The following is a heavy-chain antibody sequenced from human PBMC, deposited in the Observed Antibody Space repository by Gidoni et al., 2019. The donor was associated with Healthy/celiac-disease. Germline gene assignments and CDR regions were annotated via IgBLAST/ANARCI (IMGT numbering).Heavy chain of an antibody. CDR3: ARRGGGITMIANGMDV. J-gene: IGHJ6*02. CDR2: ISSSVSTI. D-gene: IGHD3-22*01. CDR1: GFTFSSYE. Sequence: EVQLVESGGGLVQPGGSLRLSCAASGFTFSSYEMTWVRQAPGKGLEWVSYISSSVSTIYYADSGKGRFTISRDNARNSLYLQMNSLGAEDTAVYYCARRGGGITMIANGMDVWGQGTTVTVSS. V-gene: IGHV3-48*03.